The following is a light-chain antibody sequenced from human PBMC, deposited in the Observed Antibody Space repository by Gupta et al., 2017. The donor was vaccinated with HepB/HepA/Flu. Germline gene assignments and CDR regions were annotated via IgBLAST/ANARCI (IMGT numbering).Light chain of an antibody. J-gene: IGKJ3*01. V-gene: IGKV3-11*01. CDR1: HSVGSY. CDR2: DAS. CDR3: QQRRYFVT. Sequence: EIVFTQPPATLSLSPGERATLSCRASHSVGSYLAWYQQKPGQAPRLLIYDASTRATGIPARFSGRGSGTDFTLTSSSREPEDVAVYYWQQRRYFVTFGPGTRLDMK.